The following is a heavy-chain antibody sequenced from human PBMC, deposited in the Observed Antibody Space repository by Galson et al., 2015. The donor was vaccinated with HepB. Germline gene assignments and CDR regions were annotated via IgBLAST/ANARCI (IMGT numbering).Heavy chain of an antibody. CDR2: TYSSGNS. D-gene: IGHD1-26*01. V-gene: IGHV3-53*01. CDR3: TRGFLGGSYYRPDAFDI. Sequence: SLRLSCAVSGSAVISNYLTWVRQAPGKGLEWVSITYSSGNSYYADVVKGRFTISRDNFKKSLHLEMNSLRVEDTAMYYCTRGFLGGSYYRPDAFDIWGLGTMVTVSS. CDR1: GSAVISNY. J-gene: IGHJ3*02.